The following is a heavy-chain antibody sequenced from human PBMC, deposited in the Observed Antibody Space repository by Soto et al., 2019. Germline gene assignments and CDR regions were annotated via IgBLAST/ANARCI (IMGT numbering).Heavy chain of an antibody. CDR2: LIPVFGTE. V-gene: IGHV1-69*01. CDR3: ARSNTSSLYPPEYFQK. Sequence: QVQLVQSGAEVKKPGSSVKVSCKASGGTCSHYTINWVRQAPGQGLEWMGGLIPVFGTENYAQKFQGRVTITADQSSTTAYMELSSLTSEDTAVYYCARSNTSSLYPPEYFQKWGQGALVTVSS. J-gene: IGHJ1*01. D-gene: IGHD3-16*01. CDR1: GGTCSHYT.